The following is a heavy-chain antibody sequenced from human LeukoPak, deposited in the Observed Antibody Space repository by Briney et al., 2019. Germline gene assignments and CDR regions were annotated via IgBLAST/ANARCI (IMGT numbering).Heavy chain of an antibody. D-gene: IGHD3-3*01. J-gene: IGHJ4*02. Sequence: ASVKVSCKASGYTFTSYDINWVRQATGQGLEWMGWMNPNSGNTGYAQKFQGRVTMTRNTSISTAYMELSSLRSEDTAVYYCARVYYDLWSGYYSFDYWGQGTLVTVSS. CDR2: MNPNSGNT. CDR3: ARVYYDLWSGYYSFDY. CDR1: GYTFTSYD. V-gene: IGHV1-8*01.